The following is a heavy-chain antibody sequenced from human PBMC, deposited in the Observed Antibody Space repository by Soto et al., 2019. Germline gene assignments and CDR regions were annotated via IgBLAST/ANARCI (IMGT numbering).Heavy chain of an antibody. Sequence: QVQLQQWGAGLLKPSETLSLTCAVYGGSFSGYYWSWIRQPPGKGLEWIGEINHSGSTNYNPSLKSRGTISVDTSKYQFSLKLSSVTAADTAVYYCASPTYSSGSDYWGQGTLVTVSS. CDR2: INHSGST. J-gene: IGHJ4*02. V-gene: IGHV4-34*01. CDR3: ASPTYSSGSDY. D-gene: IGHD6-19*01. CDR1: GGSFSGYY.